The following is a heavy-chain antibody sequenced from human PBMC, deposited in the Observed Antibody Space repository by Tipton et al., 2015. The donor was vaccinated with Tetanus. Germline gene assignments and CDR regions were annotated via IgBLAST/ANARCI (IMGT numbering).Heavy chain of an antibody. D-gene: IGHD2-15*01. CDR2: ISYSGST. CDR1: GASISRSRRFD. Sequence: TLSLTCTVSGASISRSRRFDCGWIRQPPGKGLEWIGTISYSGSTSYSPSLKSRVTMSIDTSRNQFSLNLTSVTAADTAVYYCARHLTYTNTPRSFAYRGRRAQVTVSS. V-gene: IGHV4-39*01. CDR3: ARHLTYTNTPRSFAY. J-gene: IGHJ4*01.